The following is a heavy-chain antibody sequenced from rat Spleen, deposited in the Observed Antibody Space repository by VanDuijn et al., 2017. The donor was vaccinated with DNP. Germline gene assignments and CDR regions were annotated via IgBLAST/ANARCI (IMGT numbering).Heavy chain of an antibody. CDR1: GFTFNNYW. J-gene: IGHJ2*01. V-gene: IGHV5-31*01. CDR2: ITTRGSRT. D-gene: IGHD1-11*01. Sequence: EVQLVESGGDLVQPGRSLKVSCVASGFTFNNYWMTWTRQVPGKGLEWVASITTRGSRTHYPDSVKGRFTVSRDNAKNTQYLQMDSLRSEDTATYYCATLSEGIVFDYWGQGVVVTVSS. CDR3: ATLSEGIVFDY.